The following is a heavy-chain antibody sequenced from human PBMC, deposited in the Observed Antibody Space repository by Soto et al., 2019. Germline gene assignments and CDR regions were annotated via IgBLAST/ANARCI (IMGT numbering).Heavy chain of an antibody. Sequence: QVQLVQSGAEVRQPASSVKVSCKTSGGTFSSYAISWVRQAPGQGLEWMGGIVPIVDTSTYAQKFKGRVTITADESTSTAYMELSSLRSDDTAIYYCVRVVAIPGYPDNWGQGTLVTVSS. V-gene: IGHV1-69*12. D-gene: IGHD5-12*01. CDR3: VRVVAIPGYPDN. J-gene: IGHJ4*02. CDR1: GGTFSSYA. CDR2: IVPIVDTS.